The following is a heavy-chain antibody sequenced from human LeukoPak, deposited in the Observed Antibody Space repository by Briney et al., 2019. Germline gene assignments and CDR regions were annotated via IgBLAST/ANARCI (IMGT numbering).Heavy chain of an antibody. CDR3: AKDLLRSGSWYFDY. CDR2: ISGSGGST. V-gene: IGHV3-23*01. D-gene: IGHD3-10*02. J-gene: IGHJ4*02. Sequence: PGGSLRLSCTASGFTFSSYAMSWVRQAPGKGLVWVSAISGSGGSTYYADSVKGRFTISRDNSKNTLYLQMNSLRAEDTAVHYCAKDLLRSGSWYFDYWGQGTLVTVSS. CDR1: GFTFSSYA.